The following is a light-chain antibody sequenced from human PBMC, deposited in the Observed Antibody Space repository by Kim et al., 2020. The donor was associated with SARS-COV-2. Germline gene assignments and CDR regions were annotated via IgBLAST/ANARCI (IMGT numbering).Light chain of an antibody. J-gene: IGLJ3*02. CDR3: QVWDSSSDHWV. CDR1: NIGSKS. V-gene: IGLV3-21*04. Sequence: SYELTQPPSVSVAPGKTARITCGGNNIGSKSVHWYQQKPGQAPVLVIYYDSDRPSGIPERFSGSNSGNTATLTIIRVEAGDEADSYCQVWDSSSDHWVFG. CDR2: YDS.